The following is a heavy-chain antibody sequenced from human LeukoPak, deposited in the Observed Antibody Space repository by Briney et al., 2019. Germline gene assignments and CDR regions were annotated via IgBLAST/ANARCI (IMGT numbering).Heavy chain of an antibody. CDR3: ARSSYSSSWFWGFEY. CDR1: GFTFSSYA. J-gene: IGHJ4*02. V-gene: IGHV3-30-3*01. CDR2: ISYDGSNK. Sequence: GRSLRLSCAASGFTFSSYAMHWVRQAPGKGLEWVAVISYDGSNKYYADSVKGRFTISRDDAKKSLYLQMNSLRAEDSAIYYCARSSYSSSWFWGFEYWGQGTLVAVSS. D-gene: IGHD6-13*01.